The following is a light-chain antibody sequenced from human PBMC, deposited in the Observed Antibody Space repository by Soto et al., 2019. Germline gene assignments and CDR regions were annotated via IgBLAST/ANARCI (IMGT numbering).Light chain of an antibody. J-gene: IGKJ1*01. V-gene: IGKV3-15*01. CDR2: GTS. CDR3: HQYNGWPRT. CDR1: QNISRS. Sequence: EIVMTQSPVTLSVSPGERATLSCRASQNISRSLAWYQQKPGQGPSLLIYGTSTRAGGVPARFSGGGSGTEFTLTITXXXXEDFAVYYCHQYNGWPRTFGQGT.